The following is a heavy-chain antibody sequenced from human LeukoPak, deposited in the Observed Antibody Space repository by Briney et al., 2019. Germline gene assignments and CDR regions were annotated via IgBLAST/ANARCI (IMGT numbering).Heavy chain of an antibody. V-gene: IGHV3-23*01. D-gene: IGHD1-26*01. Sequence: PGGSLRLSCAASGFTFSSHAMSWVRQAPGKGLEWVSGISDSGDITYYADSVKGRFTISRDNSKNTLFVQMNSLRVEDTAVYYWAKDRRGGSYYAATLDIWGQGTMVTVSS. CDR1: GFTFSSHA. CDR2: ISDSGDIT. CDR3: AKDRRGGSYYAATLDI. J-gene: IGHJ3*02.